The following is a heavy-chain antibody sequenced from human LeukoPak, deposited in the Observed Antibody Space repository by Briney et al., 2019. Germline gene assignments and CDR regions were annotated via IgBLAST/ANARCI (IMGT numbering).Heavy chain of an antibody. Sequence: PSQTLSLTCAVSGGSISSSNWWSWVRQPPGKGLEWIGEIYHSGSTNYNPSLKSRVTISVDKSKNQFSLKLSSVTAADTAVYYCARDNSGSYYGYYMDVWGKGTTVTVSS. D-gene: IGHD1-26*01. CDR2: IYHSGST. CDR1: GGSISSSNW. V-gene: IGHV4-4*02. J-gene: IGHJ6*03. CDR3: ARDNSGSYYGYYMDV.